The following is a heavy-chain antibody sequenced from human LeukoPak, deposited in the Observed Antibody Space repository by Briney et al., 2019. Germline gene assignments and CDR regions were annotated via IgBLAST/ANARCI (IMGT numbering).Heavy chain of an antibody. CDR3: AGVFSGRRPFEL. CDR2: IYYSGST. J-gene: IGHJ4*02. Sequence: SETLSLTCTVSGGSISNYYWSWIRQPPGKGLEWIGYIYYSGSTNYNPSLKSRVTTSIDTSKKQFSLKLSSVTAADTAVYFCAGVFSGRRPFELWGKGTLVTVSS. D-gene: IGHD3-10*01. CDR1: GGSISNYY. V-gene: IGHV4-59*01.